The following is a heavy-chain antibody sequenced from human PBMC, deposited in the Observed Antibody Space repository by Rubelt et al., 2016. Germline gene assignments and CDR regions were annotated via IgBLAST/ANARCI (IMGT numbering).Heavy chain of an antibody. J-gene: IGHJ4*02. CDR2: ISAYNGNT. D-gene: IGHD2-15*01. CDR1: GYTFTSYG. V-gene: IGHV1-18*01. Sequence: QVQLVQSGAEVKKPGASVKVSCKASGYTFTSYGISWVRQAPGQGLEWMGWISAYNGNTNYAQKPKGSVTMTTDTSKSTADMELRSLRSDDTAVYYCARDRGGYYFDYWGQGTLVTVSS. CDR3: ARDRGGYYFDY.